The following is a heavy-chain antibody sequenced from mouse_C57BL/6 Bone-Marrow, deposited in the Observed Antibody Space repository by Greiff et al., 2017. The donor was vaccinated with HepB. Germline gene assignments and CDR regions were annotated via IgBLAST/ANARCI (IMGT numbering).Heavy chain of an antibody. Sequence: VKLMESGPGLVAPSQSLSITCTVSGFSFTSYAISWVRQPPGKGLEWLGVIWTGGGTNYNSALKSRLSISKDNSKSQVFLKMNSLQTDDTARYYCARNFYGSPYYFDYWGQGTTLTVSS. V-gene: IGHV2-9-1*01. CDR1: GFSFTSYA. D-gene: IGHD1-1*01. CDR2: IWTGGGT. J-gene: IGHJ2*01. CDR3: ARNFYGSPYYFDY.